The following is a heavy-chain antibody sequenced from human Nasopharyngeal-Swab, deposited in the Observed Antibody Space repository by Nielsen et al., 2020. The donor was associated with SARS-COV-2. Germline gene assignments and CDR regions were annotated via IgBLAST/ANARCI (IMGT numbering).Heavy chain of an antibody. J-gene: IGHJ4*02. CDR2: IDPSDSYT. V-gene: IGHV5-10-1*01. CDR1: GYSFISYW. Sequence: GESLKISCKGSGYSFISYWISWVRQMPGKGLEWMGRIDPSDSYTNYSPSFQGHVTISADKSISTAYLQWSSLKASDTAMYYCARQHVGELDYWSQGTLVTVSS. CDR3: ARQHVGELDY. D-gene: IGHD3-10*01.